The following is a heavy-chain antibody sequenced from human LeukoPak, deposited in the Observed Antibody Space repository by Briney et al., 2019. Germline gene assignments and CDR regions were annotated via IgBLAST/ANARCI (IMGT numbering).Heavy chain of an antibody. CDR1: GGSVSSDNYS. V-gene: IGHV4-61*02. CDR3: AREKIGYYDGSGRGWFDP. Sequence: SQTLSLTCTVSGGSVSSDNYSWSWIRQPAGKGLEWIGRVYTSGSTNYNPSLKSRVTISVDTSKKQFSLKLSSVTAADTAVYYCAREKIGYYDGSGRGWFDPWGQGTLVTVSS. D-gene: IGHD3-22*01. J-gene: IGHJ5*02. CDR2: VYTSGST.